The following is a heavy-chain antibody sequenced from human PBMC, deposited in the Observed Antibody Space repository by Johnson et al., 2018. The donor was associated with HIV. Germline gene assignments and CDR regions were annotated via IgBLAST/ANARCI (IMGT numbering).Heavy chain of an antibody. V-gene: IGHV3-15*01. Sequence: VQLVESGGGLVQPGGSLRLSCAVSGFSFRNYWMEWVRQAPGQGLEWVGRIKTKTEGGTTDYAASVKGRFTISRDDSKNTLYLQMNSLKTEDTAVYYCSVYFGTAFDFWGQGTMVTVSS. CDR1: GFSFRNYW. D-gene: IGHD6-25*01. CDR2: IKTKTEGGTT. CDR3: SVYFGTAFDF. J-gene: IGHJ3*01.